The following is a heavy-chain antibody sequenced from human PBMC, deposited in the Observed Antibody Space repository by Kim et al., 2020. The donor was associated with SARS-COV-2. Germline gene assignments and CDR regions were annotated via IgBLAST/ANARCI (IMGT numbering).Heavy chain of an antibody. CDR3: ARAQSGSYYAFFDY. D-gene: IGHD1-26*01. CDR2: ISYDGSNK. CDR1: GLTFSSYA. Sequence: GGSLRLSCAASGLTFSSYAMHWVRQAPGKGLEWVAVISYDGSNKYYADSVKGRFTISRDNSKNTLYLQMNSLRAEDTAVYYCARAQSGSYYAFFDYWGQGTLVTVSS. V-gene: IGHV3-30-3*01. J-gene: IGHJ4*02.